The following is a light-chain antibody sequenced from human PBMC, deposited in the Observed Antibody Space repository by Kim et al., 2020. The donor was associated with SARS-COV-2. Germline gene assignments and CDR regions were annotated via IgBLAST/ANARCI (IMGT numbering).Light chain of an antibody. CDR2: WAS. V-gene: IGKV4-1*01. Sequence: DIVMTQSPDSLAVSLGERATINCKSSQSVLYDSNNKNYLAWYQLKPGQPPKLLIYWASTRESGVLDRFSGSGSGTDFTLTISSLQAEDVAVYYCQQYYSTPPTFGGGTKVDIK. CDR1: QSVLYDSNNKNY. J-gene: IGKJ4*01. CDR3: QQYYSTPPT.